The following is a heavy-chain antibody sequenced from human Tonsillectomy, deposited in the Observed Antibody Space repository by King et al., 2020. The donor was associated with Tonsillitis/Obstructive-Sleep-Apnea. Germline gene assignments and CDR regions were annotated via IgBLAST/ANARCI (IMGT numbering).Heavy chain of an antibody. V-gene: IGHV2-26*01. CDR2: IFSNDEK. CDR1: GFSLSNARMG. D-gene: IGHD2-15*01. CDR3: ARMVVAATRPPYGDYMYNY. J-gene: IGHJ4*02. Sequence: VTLKESGPVLVKPTETLTLTCTVSGFSLSNARMGVSWIRQPPGKALEWLAHIFSNDEKSYSTSLKSRLTISKDTSKSQVVLTMTNMDPLDTATYYCARMVVAATRPPYGDYMYNYWGQGTLVTVSS.